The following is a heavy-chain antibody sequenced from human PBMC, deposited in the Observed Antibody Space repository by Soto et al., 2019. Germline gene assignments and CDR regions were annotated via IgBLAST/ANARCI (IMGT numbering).Heavy chain of an antibody. CDR3: ARGRYGDY. J-gene: IGHJ4*02. CDR2: ISAHNGNT. D-gene: IGHD1-1*01. V-gene: IGHV1-18*01. Sequence: QVHLVQSGAEVKKPGASVKVSCKGSGYTFTSYGIPWVRQAPGQGLEWMGWISAHNGNTDYAQKLQGRVTVTRHTSTSTASMELKGLSSDDTAVYDWARGRYGDYWGQGALVTVSS. CDR1: GYTFTSYG.